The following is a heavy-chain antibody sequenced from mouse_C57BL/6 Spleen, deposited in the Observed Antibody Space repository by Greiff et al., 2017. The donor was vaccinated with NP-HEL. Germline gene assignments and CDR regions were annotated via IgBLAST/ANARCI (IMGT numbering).Heavy chain of an antibody. CDR1: GFTFTNYW. Sequence: VQLKESGADLVRPGTSVKMSCTASGFTFTNYWIGWAKQRPGHGLEWIGDIYPGGGYTNYNEKFTGKATLTADTSSSTAYRQVSSLTSKDSAIYDCARNRINGSSVYYFDYWGQGTTLTVSS. V-gene: IGHV1-63*01. J-gene: IGHJ2*01. CDR2: IYPGGGYT. D-gene: IGHD1-1*01. CDR3: ARNRINGSSVYYFDY.